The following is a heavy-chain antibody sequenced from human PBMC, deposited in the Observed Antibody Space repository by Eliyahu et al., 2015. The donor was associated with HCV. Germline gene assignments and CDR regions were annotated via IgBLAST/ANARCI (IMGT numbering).Heavy chain of an antibody. CDR1: GGTFSSYA. J-gene: IGHJ6*02. CDR3: ARVSSAGIVVVPAANPYYYYGMDV. CDR2: IIPIFGTA. Sequence: QVQLVQSGAEVKKPGSSVKVSCKASGGTFSSYAISWVRQAPGQGLEWMGGIIPIFGTANYAQKFQGRVTITADESTSTAYMELSSLRSEDTAVYYCARVSSAGIVVVPAANPYYYYGMDVWGQGTTVTVSS. D-gene: IGHD2-2*01. V-gene: IGHV1-69*01.